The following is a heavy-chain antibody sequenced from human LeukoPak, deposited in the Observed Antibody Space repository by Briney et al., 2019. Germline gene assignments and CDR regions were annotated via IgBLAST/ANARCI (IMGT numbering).Heavy chain of an antibody. V-gene: IGHV6-1*01. CDR2: TYYRSKWYN. Sequence: SQTLSLTCAISGDSVSSNSAGWNWIRQSPSRGLEWLGRTYYRSKWYNDYAVSVKSRITINPDTSKNRFSLQLNSVTPEDTAVYYCARGWSSSWYYSLVYYYYMDVWGKGTTVTVSS. CDR1: GDSVSSNSAG. D-gene: IGHD6-13*01. J-gene: IGHJ6*03. CDR3: ARGWSSSWYYSLVYYYYMDV.